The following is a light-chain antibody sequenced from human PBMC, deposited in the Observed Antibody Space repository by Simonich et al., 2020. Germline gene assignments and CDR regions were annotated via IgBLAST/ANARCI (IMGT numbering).Light chain of an antibody. V-gene: IGKV4-1*01. CDR3: QQYYSTPYT. CDR1: QSVLYCSNTKNY. CDR2: WAS. J-gene: IGKJ2*01. Sequence: DIVMTQSPDSLAVSLGERATLTCKSSQSVLYCSNTKNYLSWYQQKPGQPPKLLIYWASTRESGVPDRFSGSGSGTDFTLTISSLQAEDVAVYYCQQYYSTPYTFGQGTKLEIK.